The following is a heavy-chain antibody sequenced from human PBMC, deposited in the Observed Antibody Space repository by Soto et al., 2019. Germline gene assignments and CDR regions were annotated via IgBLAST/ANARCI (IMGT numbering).Heavy chain of an antibody. D-gene: IGHD6-6*01. CDR3: ARGWGHIAARPPSAWGMDV. CDR1: GGTFSSYA. CDR2: IIPIFGTE. V-gene: IGHV1-69*01. J-gene: IGHJ6*02. Sequence: QVQLVQSGAEVKKPGSSVKVSCKASGGTFSSYAISWVRQAPGQGLEWMGGIIPIFGTENYAQKFQGRVTITADESTSTAYKELSSLRSEDTAVYYCARGWGHIAARPPSAWGMDVWGQGTTVTVSS.